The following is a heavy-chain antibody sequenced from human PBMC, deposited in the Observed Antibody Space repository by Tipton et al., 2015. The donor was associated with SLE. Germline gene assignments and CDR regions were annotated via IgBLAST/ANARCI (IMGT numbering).Heavy chain of an antibody. Sequence: TLSLTCSVSGGSISSGSTSFYYWGWVRQPPGKGLESIGSISYSGSTYYNLSLKSRVTISVDKSKNQFSLKLSSVTAADTAVYYCARAGILTGYYPYFDYWGQGTLVTVSS. D-gene: IGHD3-9*01. CDR3: ARAGILTGYYPYFDY. V-gene: IGHV4-39*07. CDR2: ISYSGST. CDR1: GGSISSGSTSFYY. J-gene: IGHJ4*02.